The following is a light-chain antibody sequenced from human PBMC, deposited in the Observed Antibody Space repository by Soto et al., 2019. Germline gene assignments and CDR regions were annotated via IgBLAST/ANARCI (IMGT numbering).Light chain of an antibody. CDR2: AAS. CDR1: QGISSY. Sequence: AIRMTQSPSSFSASTGDRVTITCRASQGISSYFAWYQQKPGKAPKLLISAASTLQSGVPSRFSGSGSGTDFTLTISCLQSEDFATYYCQQYYSYPFTFGPGTKVDI. CDR3: QQYYSYPFT. J-gene: IGKJ3*01. V-gene: IGKV1-8*01.